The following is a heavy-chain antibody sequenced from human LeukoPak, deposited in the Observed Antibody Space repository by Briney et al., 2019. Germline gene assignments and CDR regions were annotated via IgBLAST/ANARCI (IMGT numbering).Heavy chain of an antibody. CDR1: VFTFSSYA. V-gene: IGHV3-23*01. Sequence: GRTLRLSCAASVFTFSSYAMSGVRQAPGKGLGWVSAISGSGGSTYYADSVKGRFTISRDNSKNTLYLQMNSLRAEDTAVYYCAKDWKPRPYGMDVWGQGTTVTVSS. J-gene: IGHJ6*02. CDR2: ISGSGGST. CDR3: AKDWKPRPYGMDV. D-gene: IGHD1-1*01.